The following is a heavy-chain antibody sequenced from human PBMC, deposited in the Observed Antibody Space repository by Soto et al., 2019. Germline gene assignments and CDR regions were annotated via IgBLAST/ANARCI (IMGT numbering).Heavy chain of an antibody. CDR1: GYTFSSYG. CDR2: VSPYDGYT. CDR3: ARGGYYDSSGSRNYFYYGMNV. J-gene: IGHJ6*02. Sequence: ASVRVSCKASGYTFSSYGINWVRQAPGQGLEWLGWVSPYDGYTNYAQILQGRVSMTTDTSTKTAYMEVRSLRSDDTAVYYCARGGYYDSSGSRNYFYYGMNVWGQGTTVTVSS. V-gene: IGHV1-18*01. D-gene: IGHD3-22*01.